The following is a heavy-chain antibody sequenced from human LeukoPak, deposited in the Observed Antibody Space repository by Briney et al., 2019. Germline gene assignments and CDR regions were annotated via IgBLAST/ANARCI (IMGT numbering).Heavy chain of an antibody. V-gene: IGHV4-59*01. J-gene: IGHJ5*02. CDR1: GGSISGYF. Sequence: SETLSLTCTVSGGSISGYFWTWIRQPPGKGLEWIGYIYYSGTTNYNPSLKSRVTISIDTSKNQFSLKLSSVTAADTAVYYCARGTMMVGPWGQGTLVTVSS. D-gene: IGHD3-22*01. CDR2: IYYSGTT. CDR3: ARGTMMVGP.